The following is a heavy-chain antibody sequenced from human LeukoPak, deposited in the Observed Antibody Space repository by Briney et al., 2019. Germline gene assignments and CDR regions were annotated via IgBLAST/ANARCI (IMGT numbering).Heavy chain of an antibody. CDR3: ASARVLGYCSGGSCPFAFDI. CDR2: IYYSGST. CDR1: GGSISSYY. Sequence: SETLSLTCTVSGGSISSYYWSWIRQPPGKGLEWIGYIYYSGSTNYNPSLKSRVTISVDTSKNQFSLKLSSVTAADTAVYYCASARVLGYCSGGSCPFAFDIWGQGTMVTVSS. D-gene: IGHD2-15*01. V-gene: IGHV4-59*08. J-gene: IGHJ3*02.